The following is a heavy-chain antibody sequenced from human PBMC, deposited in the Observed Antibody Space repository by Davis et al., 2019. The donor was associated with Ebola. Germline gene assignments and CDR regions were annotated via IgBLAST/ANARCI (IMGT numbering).Heavy chain of an antibody. CDR3: AKSRYSSGWYYFDY. CDR1: GFTFSSYG. Sequence: GGSLRLSCAASGFTFSSYGMHWVRQAPGKGLEWVAVISYDGSNKYYADSVKGRFTISRDNSKNTLYLQMNSLRAEDTAVYYCAKSRYSSGWYYFDYWGQGTLVTVSS. J-gene: IGHJ4*02. V-gene: IGHV3-30*18. CDR2: ISYDGSNK. D-gene: IGHD6-19*01.